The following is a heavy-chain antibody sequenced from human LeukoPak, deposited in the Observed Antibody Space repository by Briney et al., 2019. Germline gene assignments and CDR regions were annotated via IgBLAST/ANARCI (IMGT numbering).Heavy chain of an antibody. Sequence: PGGSLRLSCAASGFTFSSYGMHWVRQAPGKGLEWVAVISYDGSDKYYADSVKGRFTISRDNSKNTLYLQMNSLRADDTAVYYCAKDRDLAAAGYYFDYWGQGTLVTVSS. CDR2: ISYDGSDK. CDR3: AKDRDLAAAGYYFDY. J-gene: IGHJ4*02. V-gene: IGHV3-30*18. CDR1: GFTFSSYG. D-gene: IGHD6-13*01.